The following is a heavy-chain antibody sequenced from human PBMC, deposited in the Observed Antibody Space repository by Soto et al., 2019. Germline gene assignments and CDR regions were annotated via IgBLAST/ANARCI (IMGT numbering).Heavy chain of an antibody. CDR2: ISANDVGT. D-gene: IGHD1-20*01. V-gene: IGHV3-23*01. Sequence: PGGSLRLSCEASGFTLRNYAMTWIRQAPGKGLEWVSLISANDVGTYYAESVKTRFTISTDQSRHKVYLQMDSLRADDTAIYYCAKAKNAYNWDNRPPFDHWGQGNLVNVSS. J-gene: IGHJ4*02. CDR1: GFTLRNYA. CDR3: AKAKNAYNWDNRPPFDH.